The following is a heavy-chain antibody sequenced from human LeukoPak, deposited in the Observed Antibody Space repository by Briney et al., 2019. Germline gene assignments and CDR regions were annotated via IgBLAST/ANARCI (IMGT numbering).Heavy chain of an antibody. CDR2: INHSGST. Sequence: SETLSLTCAVYGGSFSGYNWSWIRQPPGKGLEWIGEINHSGSTNYNPSLKSRVTTSVDTSKNQFSLKLSSVTAADTAVYYCARGPRTLLLWFGDDALDIWGQGTMVTVSS. J-gene: IGHJ3*02. D-gene: IGHD3-10*01. CDR3: ARGPRTLLLWFGDDALDI. V-gene: IGHV4-34*01. CDR1: GGSFSGYN.